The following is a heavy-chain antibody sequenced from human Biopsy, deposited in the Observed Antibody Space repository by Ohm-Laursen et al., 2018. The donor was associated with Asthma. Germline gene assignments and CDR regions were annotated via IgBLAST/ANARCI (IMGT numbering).Heavy chain of an antibody. Sequence: SLRLSCAASGFTFNSYWMSWVRQAPGKGLEWVANIKKDGSEKYYVDSVKGRFTTSRDNAKNSLFLHMNSLRAEDTAVYYCARTFHFWSPYHAEHYQLWGQGTLVTVSS. CDR1: GFTFNSYW. CDR2: IKKDGSEK. CDR3: ARTFHFWSPYHAEHYQL. D-gene: IGHD3-3*02. J-gene: IGHJ1*01. V-gene: IGHV3-7*01.